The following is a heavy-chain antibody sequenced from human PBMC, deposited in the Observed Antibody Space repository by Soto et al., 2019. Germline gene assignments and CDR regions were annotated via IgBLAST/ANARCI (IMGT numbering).Heavy chain of an antibody. D-gene: IGHD3-10*01. CDR2: MNPDNGHT. J-gene: IGHJ4*02. CDR1: GYTFTSYD. Sequence: GASVKVSCKASGYTFTSYDINWVRQATGQGPEWMGWMNPDNGHTGYAQKFQDRVTLTRDTSTTTAYMELSSLTSEDTAVYYCARKDYYGAGVYYFDHWGQGTLVTVSS. CDR3: ARKDYYGAGVYYFDH. V-gene: IGHV1-8*01.